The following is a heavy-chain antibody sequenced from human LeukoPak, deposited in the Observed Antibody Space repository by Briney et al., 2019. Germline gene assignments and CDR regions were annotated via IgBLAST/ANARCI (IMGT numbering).Heavy chain of an antibody. CDR1: GYSFTTYW. D-gene: IGHD2-2*01. V-gene: IGHV5-51*01. Sequence: GESLKISCMVSGYSFTTYWIGWVRQMPGQGLEWMGIIYPGDSDIRYSPSFQGQVTISADKSISTAYLQWSSLKASDTAMYYCARQYRSSTSCGNWFDPWGQGTLVTVSS. J-gene: IGHJ5*02. CDR3: ARQYRSSTSCGNWFDP. CDR2: IYPGDSDI.